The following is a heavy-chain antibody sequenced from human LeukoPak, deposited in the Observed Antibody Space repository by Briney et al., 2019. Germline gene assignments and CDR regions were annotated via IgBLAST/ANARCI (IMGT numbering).Heavy chain of an antibody. J-gene: IGHJ6*03. CDR1: GFTFDDYT. D-gene: IGHD2-2*01. CDR3: AKDISGVESHQQYYYYYYYMDV. CDR2: ISWDGGST. V-gene: IGHV3-43*01. Sequence: PGGSLRLSCAASGFTFDDYTMHWVRQAPGKGLEWVSLISWDGGSTYYADSVKGRFTISRDNSKNSLYLQMNSLRTEDTALYYCAKDISGVESHQQYYYYYYYMDVWGKGTTVTVSS.